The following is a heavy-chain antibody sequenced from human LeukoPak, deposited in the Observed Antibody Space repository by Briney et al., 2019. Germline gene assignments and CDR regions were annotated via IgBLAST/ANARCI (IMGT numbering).Heavy chain of an antibody. J-gene: IGHJ4*02. CDR2: ISSDGTGT. CDR3: ARTRYSGTYFDY. D-gene: IGHD1-26*01. V-gene: IGHV3-74*01. Sequence: GGSLRLSCAASGFTFNSYWMHWIRQAPGKGLVWVSRISSDGTGTTYADSVKGRFTISRDNAKNTLYLQMTSLRAEDTAVYYGARTRYSGTYFDYWGQGTLVTVSS. CDR1: GFTFNSYW.